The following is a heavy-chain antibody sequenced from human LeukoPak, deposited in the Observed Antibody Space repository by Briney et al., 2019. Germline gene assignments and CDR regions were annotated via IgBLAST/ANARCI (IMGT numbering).Heavy chain of an antibody. CDR3: ARGVRPFDY. CDR2: IIPILGIA. D-gene: IGHD3-3*01. V-gene: IGHV1-69*04. Sequence: SVKVSCKASGGTFSSYAISWVRQAPGQGLEWMGRIIPILGIANYAQKFQGRVTITADKSASTAYMELSSLRSEDTAVYYCARGVRPFDYWGQGTLVTVSS. CDR1: GGTFSSYA. J-gene: IGHJ4*02.